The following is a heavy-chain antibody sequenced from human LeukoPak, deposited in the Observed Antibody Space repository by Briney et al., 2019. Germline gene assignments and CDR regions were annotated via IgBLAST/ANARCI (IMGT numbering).Heavy chain of an antibody. CDR2: IYYSGST. D-gene: IGHD2-2*01. CDR1: GGSVSSSSYY. V-gene: IGHV4-39*07. J-gene: IGHJ5*02. Sequence: SETLSLTCTVSGGSVSSSSYYWGWIRQPPGKGLEWIGSIYYSGSTYYNPSLKSRVTISVDTSKNQFSLKLSSVTAADTAVYYCARVGIVVVPAAIRSRRWFDPWGQGTLVTVSS. CDR3: ARVGIVVVPAAIRSRRWFDP.